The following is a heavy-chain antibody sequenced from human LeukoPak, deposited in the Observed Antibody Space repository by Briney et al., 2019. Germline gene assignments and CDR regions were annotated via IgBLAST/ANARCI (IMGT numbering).Heavy chain of an antibody. CDR1: GFTFNTYA. J-gene: IGHJ4*02. CDR2: ISDSGGSA. Sequence: GGSLRLSCAASGFTFNTYAMSWVRQAPGKGLEWVSAISDSGGSAYYADSVKGRFTISRDNSKNTLYLQMNSLRAEDTSVYYCARSPGILGTNYFDYWGQGTLVTVSS. D-gene: IGHD1-26*01. CDR3: ARSPGILGTNYFDY. V-gene: IGHV3-23*01.